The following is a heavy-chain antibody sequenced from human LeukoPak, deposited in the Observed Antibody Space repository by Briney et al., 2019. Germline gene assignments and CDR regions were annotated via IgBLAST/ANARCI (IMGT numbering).Heavy chain of an antibody. CDR3: ARHQFPSYYYDSSGSIDAFDI. CDR1: GGSISSYY. D-gene: IGHD3-22*01. J-gene: IGHJ3*02. CDR2: IYYSGST. V-gene: IGHV4-59*08. Sequence: PSETLSLTCTVSGGSISSYYWSWIRQPPGKGLEWIGYIYYSGSTNYNPSLKSRVTISVDTSKNQFSLKLSSVTAADTAVYYCARHQFPSYYYDSSGSIDAFDIWGQGTMVTVSS.